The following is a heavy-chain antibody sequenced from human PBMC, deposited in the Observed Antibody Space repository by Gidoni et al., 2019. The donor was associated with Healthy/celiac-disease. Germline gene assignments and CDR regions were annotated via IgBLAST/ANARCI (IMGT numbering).Heavy chain of an antibody. CDR2: INHSGST. CDR1: GGSFSGYY. V-gene: IGHV4-34*01. J-gene: IGHJ6*02. Sequence: QVQLQQWGAGLLKPSETLSLTCAVYGGSFSGYYWSWIRQPPGKGLEWIGEINHSGSTNYNPSLKSRVTISVDTSKNQFSLKLSSVTAADTAVYYCARGWARHNNYYYYGMDVWGQGTTVTVSS. D-gene: IGHD3-16*01. CDR3: ARGWARHNNYYYYGMDV.